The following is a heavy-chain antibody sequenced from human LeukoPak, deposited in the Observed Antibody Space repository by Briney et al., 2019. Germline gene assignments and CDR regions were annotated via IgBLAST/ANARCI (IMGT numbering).Heavy chain of an antibody. CDR2: IRGSGGSG. J-gene: IGHJ5*01. D-gene: IGHD3-3*01. V-gene: IGHV3-23*01. CDR3: AKVSGTNFGVVLSPLDS. CDR1: GFTFSIYE. Sequence: GGSLRLSCAASGFTFSIYEMNWVRQAPGKGLEWVSSIRGSGGSGHHAESVKGRFTISRDNSKNTVFLQMNSLRVEDTAVYYCAKVSGTNFGVVLSPLDSWGQGSLVIVSS.